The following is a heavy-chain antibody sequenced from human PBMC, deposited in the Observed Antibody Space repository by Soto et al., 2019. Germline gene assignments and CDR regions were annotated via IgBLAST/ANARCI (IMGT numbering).Heavy chain of an antibody. Sequence: SETLSLTCTVSGGSISSGDYYWSWIRQPPGKGLEWIGYIYYSGSTYYNPSLKSRVTISVDTSKNQFSLKLSSVTAADTAVYYCARVEDYGDSNWFDPWGQGTLVTVSS. CDR2: IYYSGST. V-gene: IGHV4-30-4*01. CDR1: GGSISSGDYY. J-gene: IGHJ5*02. CDR3: ARVEDYGDSNWFDP. D-gene: IGHD4-17*01.